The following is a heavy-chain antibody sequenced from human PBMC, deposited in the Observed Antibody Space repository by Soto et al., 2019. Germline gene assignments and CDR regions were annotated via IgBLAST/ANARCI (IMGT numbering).Heavy chain of an antibody. CDR1: GFTFSTTG. D-gene: IGHD6-19*01. V-gene: IGHV3-30*18. CDR2: ISHDGGEK. CDR3: AKDLYGAGWYNYFDP. Sequence: QVHLVESGGGVVQPGRSLRLSCAASGFTFSTTGMHCVRQAPGKGLEWVAMISHDGGEKYYTDSVKGRFTISRDTSKNTLYLQMNSLRPEDTAMYHCAKDLYGAGWYNYFDPWGQGTLVTVSS. J-gene: IGHJ5*02.